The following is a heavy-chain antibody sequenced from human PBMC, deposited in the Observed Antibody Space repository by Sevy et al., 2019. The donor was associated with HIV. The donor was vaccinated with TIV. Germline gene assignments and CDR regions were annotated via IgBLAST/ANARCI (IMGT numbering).Heavy chain of an antibody. CDR2: FSFGCGEI. CDR3: AREGCTKPHDY. D-gene: IGHD2-8*01. Sequence: GGSLRLSCAASGFTFSKYSMSWVRQPPGKGLEWVSTFSFGCGEINYADSVKGRCTISGVNSKSSVYLQMNNLRPEDTAVYYCAREGCTKPHDYWGQGTLVTVSS. J-gene: IGHJ4*02. V-gene: IGHV3-23*01. CDR1: GFTFSKYS.